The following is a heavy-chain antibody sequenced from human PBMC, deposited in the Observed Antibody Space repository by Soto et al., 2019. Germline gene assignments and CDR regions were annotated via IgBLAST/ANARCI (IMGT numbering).Heavy chain of an antibody. CDR3: AKDPTYDSSGYPEGYFDY. V-gene: IGHV3-23*01. J-gene: IGHJ4*02. CDR1: GFTFSSYA. CDR2: ISGSGGST. D-gene: IGHD3-22*01. Sequence: PGGSLRLSCAASGFTFSSYAMSWVRQAPGKGLEWVSAISGSGGSTYYADSVKGRFTISRDNSKNTLYLQMNSLRAEDTAVYYCAKDPTYDSSGYPEGYFDYWGQGTLVTVSS.